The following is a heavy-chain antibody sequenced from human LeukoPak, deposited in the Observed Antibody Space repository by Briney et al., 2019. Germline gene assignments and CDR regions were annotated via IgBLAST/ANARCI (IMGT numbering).Heavy chain of an antibody. J-gene: IGHJ4*02. V-gene: IGHV4-39*01. D-gene: IGHD6-25*01. Sequence: PSETLFLTCTVSGGSISSSTFYWGWIRQPPGKGLEWIGIISYSGSTYYNPSLKSRVTISVDTSKNQFSLKLSSVTAADTAVYYCARLDRGINAAHFDYWGQGTLVTVSS. CDR3: ARLDRGINAAHFDY. CDR2: ISYSGST. CDR1: GGSISSSTFY.